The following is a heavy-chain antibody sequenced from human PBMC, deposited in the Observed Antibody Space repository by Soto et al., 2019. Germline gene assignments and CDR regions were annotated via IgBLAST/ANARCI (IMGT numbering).Heavy chain of an antibody. D-gene: IGHD6-19*01. V-gene: IGHV5-51*01. J-gene: IGHJ6*02. Sequence: PGESLKISCKGSGYSFTSYWIGWVRQMPGKGLEWMGIIYPGDSDTRYSPSFQGQVTISADKSISTAYLQWSSLKASDTAMYYCARHDLYSSGWHGINGVWGQGTTVTVSS. CDR1: GYSFTSYW. CDR2: IYPGDSDT. CDR3: ARHDLYSSGWHGINGV.